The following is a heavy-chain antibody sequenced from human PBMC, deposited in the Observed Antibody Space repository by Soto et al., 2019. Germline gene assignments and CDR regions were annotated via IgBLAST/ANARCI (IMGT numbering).Heavy chain of an antibody. CDR2: IIPICGTA. CDR3: ARDEVVVVAASVYYYYGMDV. V-gene: IGHV1-69*13. Sequence: SVKVSCKASGGTFSSYAISWVRQAPGQGLEWMGGIIPICGTANYAQKFQGRVTITADESTSTAYMELSSLRSEDTAVYYCARDEVVVVAASVYYYYGMDVWGQGTTVTVSS. J-gene: IGHJ6*02. CDR1: GGTFSSYA. D-gene: IGHD2-15*01.